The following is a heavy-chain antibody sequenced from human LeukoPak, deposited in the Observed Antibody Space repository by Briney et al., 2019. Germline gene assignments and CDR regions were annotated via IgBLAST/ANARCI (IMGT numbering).Heavy chain of an antibody. CDR2: IIPIFGTA. CDR3: ARTEGADLGYCSSTSCYGSIQLDY. V-gene: IGHV1-69*13. J-gene: IGHJ4*02. CDR1: GYTFTSYG. Sequence: SVKVSCKASGYTFTSYGISWVRQAPGQGLEWMGGIIPIFGTANYAQKFQGRVTITADESTSTAYMELSSLRSEDTAVYYCARTEGADLGYCSSTSCYGSIQLDYWGQGTLVTVSS. D-gene: IGHD2-2*01.